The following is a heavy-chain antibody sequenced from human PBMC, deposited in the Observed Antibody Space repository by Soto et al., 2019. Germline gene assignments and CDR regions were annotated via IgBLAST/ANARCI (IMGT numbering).Heavy chain of an antibody. V-gene: IGHV4-34*01. J-gene: IGHJ5*02. CDR1: GGSFSGYY. CDR3: ARGRGYDFWSGLYARNWFDP. CDR2: INHSGST. Sequence: PSETLSLTCAVYGGSFSGYYWSWIRQPPGKGLEWIGEINHSGSTNYNPSLKSRVTISVDTSKNQFSLKLSSVTAADTAVYYCARGRGYDFWSGLYARNWFDPWGQGTLVTVS. D-gene: IGHD3-3*01.